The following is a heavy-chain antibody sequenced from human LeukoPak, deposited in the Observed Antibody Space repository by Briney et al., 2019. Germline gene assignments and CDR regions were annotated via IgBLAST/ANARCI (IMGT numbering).Heavy chain of an antibody. Sequence: ASVKVSCKASGGTFSSYAISWVRQAPGQGLEWMGWISAYNGNTNYAQKLQGRVTMTTDTSTSTAYMELRSLRSDDTAVYYCARTPAYYYDSSGYCFDYWGQGTLVTVSS. J-gene: IGHJ4*02. CDR3: ARTPAYYYDSSGYCFDY. V-gene: IGHV1-18*01. D-gene: IGHD3-22*01. CDR2: ISAYNGNT. CDR1: GGTFSSYA.